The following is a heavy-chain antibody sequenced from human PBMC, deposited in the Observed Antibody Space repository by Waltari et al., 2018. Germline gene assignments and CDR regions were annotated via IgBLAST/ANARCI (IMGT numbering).Heavy chain of an antibody. CDR3: ARDEARYYDIMTGGGYYGLDV. CDR1: GGPISSGSAY. V-gene: IGHV4-61*02. J-gene: IGHJ6*02. CDR2: IFTSGST. Sequence: QVQLQESGPGLVRPSQTLSLTCTVSGGPISSGSAYWTWIRQPAGKGLEWVGHIFTSGSTKYNPSLKSRVSVSLDTSENQFSLRLSSVTAADTAVYYCARDEARYYDIMTGGGYYGLDVWGQGTTVTVSS. D-gene: IGHD3-9*01.